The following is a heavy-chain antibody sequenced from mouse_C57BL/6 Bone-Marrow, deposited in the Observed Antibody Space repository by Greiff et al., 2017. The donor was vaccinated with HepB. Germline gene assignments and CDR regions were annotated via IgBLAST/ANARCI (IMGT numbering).Heavy chain of an antibody. Sequence: QVQLQQSGAELARPGASVKLSCKASGYTFTSYGISWVKQRTGQGLEWIGEIYPRSGNTYYNEKFKGKATLTADKSSSTAYMELRSLTSEDSAVYFCARGGAYYSNYGAMDYWGQGTSVTVSS. J-gene: IGHJ4*01. D-gene: IGHD2-5*01. V-gene: IGHV1-81*01. CDR2: IYPRSGNT. CDR1: GYTFTSYG. CDR3: ARGGAYYSNYGAMDY.